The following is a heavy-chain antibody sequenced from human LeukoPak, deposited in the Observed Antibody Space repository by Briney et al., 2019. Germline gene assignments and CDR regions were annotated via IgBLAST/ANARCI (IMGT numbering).Heavy chain of an antibody. CDR3: ARDYCGGSACFPDY. V-gene: IGHV4-59*12. J-gene: IGHJ4*02. CDR1: GGSISSYY. Sequence: SETLSLTCTVSGGSISSYYWSWIRQPPGKGLEWIGYIYYSGSTNYNPSLKSRVTISVDTSKNQLSLKLSSVTAADTAMYYCARDYCGGSACFPDYWGQGTLVTVSS. D-gene: IGHD2-15*01. CDR2: IYYSGST.